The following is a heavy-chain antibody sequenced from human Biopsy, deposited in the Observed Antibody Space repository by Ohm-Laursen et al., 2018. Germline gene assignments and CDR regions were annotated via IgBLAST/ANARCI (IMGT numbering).Heavy chain of an antibody. CDR2: INPNSGGT. CDR3: ATITRGATRFPFDY. CDR1: GYTFTSYE. V-gene: IGHV1-2*02. Sequence: ASVKVSCKTSGYTFTSYEINWVRQAPGQGLEWMGWINPNSGGTNYAQKFQGRVTMTRDTSISTAYMELSRLRSDDTAVYYCATITRGATRFPFDYWGQGTLVTVSS. J-gene: IGHJ4*02. D-gene: IGHD1-26*01.